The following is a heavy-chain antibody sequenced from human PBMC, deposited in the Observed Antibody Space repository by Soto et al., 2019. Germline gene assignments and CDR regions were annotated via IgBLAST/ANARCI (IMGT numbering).Heavy chain of an antibody. J-gene: IGHJ6*02. CDR3: ARGDSTDCSNGVCSFFYNHDMDV. CDR2: INPKSGGT. D-gene: IGHD2-8*01. CDR1: GYSFTDYH. Sequence: QVQLVQSGAEVKKPGASVKVSCKASGYSFTDYHIHWVRQAPGQGLEWLGRINPKSGGTSTAQKLQGWVTMSTDTSIRTASMELTRLTSDDTAIDYCARGDSTDCSNGVCSFFYNHDMDVWGQGTTVTVSS. V-gene: IGHV1-2*04.